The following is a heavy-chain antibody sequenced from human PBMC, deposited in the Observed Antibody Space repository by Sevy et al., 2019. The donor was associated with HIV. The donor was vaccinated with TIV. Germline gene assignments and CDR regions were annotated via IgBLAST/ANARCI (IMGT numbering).Heavy chain of an antibody. CDR3: ARDIAGLPFDY. V-gene: IGHV3-7*01. CDR2: IKQDGSEK. D-gene: IGHD6-13*01. J-gene: IGHJ4*02. Sequence: ETLSLTCTVSGGSINSGYYYWGWIRQPPGKGLEWVANIKQDGSEKYYVDSVKGRFTISRDNAKNSLFLQMNSLRAEDTAVYYCARDIAGLPFDYWGQGTLVTVSS. CDR1: GGSINSGYYY.